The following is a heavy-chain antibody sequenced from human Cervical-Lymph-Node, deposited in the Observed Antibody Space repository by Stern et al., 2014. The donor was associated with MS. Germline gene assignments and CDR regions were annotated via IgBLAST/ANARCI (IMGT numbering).Heavy chain of an antibody. J-gene: IGHJ4*02. CDR1: GYTFTNYR. D-gene: IGHD1-14*01. V-gene: IGHV1-46*03. Sequence: QVQLGQSGAEVKKPGASVKVSCKASGYTFTNYRIHWVRQAPGQGLEWMGIINPSGGSTSYAQKVQDRVTMTRDTSTSTVYMELSSLRSEDTAVYYCGRVSGAPDYWGQGTLVTVSS. CDR3: GRVSGAPDY. CDR2: INPSGGST.